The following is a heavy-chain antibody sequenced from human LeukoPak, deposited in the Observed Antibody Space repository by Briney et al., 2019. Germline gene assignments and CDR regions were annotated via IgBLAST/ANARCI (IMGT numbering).Heavy chain of an antibody. CDR3: ARDLRPDDH. Sequence: GGSLRLSCAASGFSFSHYWMHWVRQAPGKGLVWVSRISPDGSVTNYADSVKGQFTISRDNAKNTVYLQMRSLRAEDTAVYYCARDLRPDDHWGQGTLVTVSS. CDR2: ISPDGSVT. V-gene: IGHV3-74*01. J-gene: IGHJ4*02. CDR1: GFSFSHYW. D-gene: IGHD1-14*01.